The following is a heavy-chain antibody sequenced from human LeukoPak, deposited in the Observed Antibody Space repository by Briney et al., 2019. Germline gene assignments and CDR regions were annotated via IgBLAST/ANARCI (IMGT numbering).Heavy chain of an antibody. J-gene: IGHJ4*02. D-gene: IGHD6-19*01. CDR3: ARGFGGWVH. V-gene: IGHV3-7*01. CDR1: GFTFSSYS. Sequence: GGSLRLSCAASGFTFSSYSMNWVRQAPGKGLEWVANINQTGGEKYSLDSVKGRFTISRDNAKNSLYLEMNRLRVEDTAVYYCARGFGGWVHWGRGILVIVSS. CDR2: INQTGGEK.